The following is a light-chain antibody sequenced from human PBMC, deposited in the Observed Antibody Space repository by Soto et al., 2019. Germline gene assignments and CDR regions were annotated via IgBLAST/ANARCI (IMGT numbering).Light chain of an antibody. J-gene: IGLJ3*02. Sequence: QSALTQPASVYGSPGKSITLSCTGTGSDVGGYNYVSWYQQHPGKAPKLIIFEVSNRPSGVSNRFSASKSGNTASLTISGLQADDEAVYYGSSYASITFWVFGGGTQLTVL. V-gene: IGLV2-14*01. CDR2: EVS. CDR1: GSDVGGYNY. CDR3: SSYASITFWV.